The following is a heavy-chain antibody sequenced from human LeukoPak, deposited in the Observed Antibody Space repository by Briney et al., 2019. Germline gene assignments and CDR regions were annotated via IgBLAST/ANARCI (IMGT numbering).Heavy chain of an antibody. CDR2: INSDGSST. V-gene: IGHV3-74*01. CDR3: ARVRIVGAMAWSHYFDY. J-gene: IGHJ4*02. CDR1: GFTVSSYW. Sequence: PGGSLRLSCAASGFTVSSYWMHWVRQAPGKGLVWVSRINSDGSSTSYADSVKGRFTISRDNAKNTLYLQMNSLRAEDTAVYYCARVRIVGAMAWSHYFDYWGQGTLVTVSS. D-gene: IGHD1-26*01.